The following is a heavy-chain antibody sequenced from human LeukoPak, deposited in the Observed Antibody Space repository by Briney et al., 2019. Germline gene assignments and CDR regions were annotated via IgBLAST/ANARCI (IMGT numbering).Heavy chain of an antibody. CDR1: GFSVSNNY. Sequence: GGSLRLSCAASGFSVSNNYLSWVRQAPGKGLEWLSLIYSAGSTYYADSVKGRFTISRDNSKNTLYLQMNSLRAEDTAVYYCAKDPSSGWYPSRNFDYWGQGTLVTVSS. D-gene: IGHD6-19*01. J-gene: IGHJ4*02. CDR3: AKDPSSGWYPSRNFDY. CDR2: IYSAGST. V-gene: IGHV3-53*01.